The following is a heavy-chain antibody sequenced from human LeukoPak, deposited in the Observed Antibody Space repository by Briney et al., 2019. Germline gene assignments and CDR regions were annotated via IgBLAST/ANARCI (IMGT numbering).Heavy chain of an antibody. CDR2: INPNSGGT. CDR3: ARDWAGSGFYSVAFDI. Sequence: GASVTVSCKASGYTFTGYYMHWVRQAPGQGLEWMGWINPNSGGTNYAQKFQGRVTMTRDTSISTAYMELSRLRSDDTAVYYCARDWAGSGFYSVAFDIWGQGTMVTVSS. CDR1: GYTFTGYY. D-gene: IGHD3-3*01. J-gene: IGHJ3*02. V-gene: IGHV1-2*02.